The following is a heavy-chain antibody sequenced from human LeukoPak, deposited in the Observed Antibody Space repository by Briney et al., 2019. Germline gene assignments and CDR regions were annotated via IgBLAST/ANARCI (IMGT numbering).Heavy chain of an antibody. CDR3: ARGTYYDFWSGYWRPFDY. CDR1: GFTLSSHS. CDR2: ISSSSGTI. D-gene: IGHD3-3*01. Sequence: GGSLRLSCAASGFTLSSHSMNWVRQAPGEGLEWVSYISSSSGTIYYADSVKGRFTISRDNAKNSLYLQMNSLRVEDTAVYYCARGTYYDFWSGYWRPFDYWGQGTLVTVSS. V-gene: IGHV3-48*01. J-gene: IGHJ4*02.